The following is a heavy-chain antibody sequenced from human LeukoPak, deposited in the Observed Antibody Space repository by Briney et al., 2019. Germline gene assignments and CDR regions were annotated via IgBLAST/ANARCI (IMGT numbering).Heavy chain of an antibody. CDR3: ARDPPGPTPLRGSTYGMDV. CDR1: GFTFSSYW. J-gene: IGHJ6*02. CDR2: INSDGSST. Sequence: GGSLRLSCAASGFTFSSYWMHWVRQAPGKGLVWVSRINSDGSSTSYADSVKGRFTISRDNAKNTLYLQMNSLRAEDTAVYYCARDPPGPTPLRGSTYGMDVWGQGTTVTVSS. V-gene: IGHV3-74*01. D-gene: IGHD3-10*01.